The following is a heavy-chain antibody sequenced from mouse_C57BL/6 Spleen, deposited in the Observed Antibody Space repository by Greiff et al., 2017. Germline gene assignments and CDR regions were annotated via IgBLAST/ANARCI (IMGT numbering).Heavy chain of an antibody. CDR1: GFTFSDYY. D-gene: IGHD2-4*01. J-gene: IGHJ1*03. CDR2: INYDGSST. CDR3: ARALYDYDWYFDV. V-gene: IGHV5-16*01. Sequence: EVQLVESEGGLVQPGSSMKLSCTASGFTFSDYYMAWVRQVPEKGLEWVANINYDGSSTYYLDSLKSRFIISRDNAKNILYLQMSSLKSEDTATYYCARALYDYDWYFDVWGTGTTVTVSS.